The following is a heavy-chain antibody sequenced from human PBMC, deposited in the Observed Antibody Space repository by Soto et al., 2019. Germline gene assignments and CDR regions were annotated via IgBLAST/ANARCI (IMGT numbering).Heavy chain of an antibody. CDR1: GFTVSDSY. CDR2: IYTGART. V-gene: IGHV3-53*01. D-gene: IGHD2-8*01. CDR3: ASHGYYWWRNNYPHFDN. Sequence: GGSLRLSCAASGFTVSDSYVSWVRQVPGRGLEWLSLIYTGARTYYADSVGGRFTISRDNSRNTVYLAINTLRAEDTAIYSCASHGYYWWRNNYPHFDNWGQGTAVTVSS. J-gene: IGHJ4*02.